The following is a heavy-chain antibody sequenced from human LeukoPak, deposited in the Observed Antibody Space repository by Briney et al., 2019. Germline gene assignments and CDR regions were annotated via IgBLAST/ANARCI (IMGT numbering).Heavy chain of an antibody. J-gene: IGHJ4*02. V-gene: IGHV3-9*01. CDR1: GFTFDDYA. Sequence: GGSLRLSCAASGFTFDDYAMHWVRQAPGKGLEWVSGISWNSGSIGYADSVKGRFTISRDNAKNSLYLQMNSLRAEDTALYYCAKVGIAAAGTVGPFDYWGQGTLATVSS. D-gene: IGHD6-13*01. CDR3: AKVGIAAAGTVGPFDY. CDR2: ISWNSGSI.